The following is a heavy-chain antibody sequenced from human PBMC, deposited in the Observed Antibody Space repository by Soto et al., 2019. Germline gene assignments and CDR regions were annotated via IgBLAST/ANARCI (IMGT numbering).Heavy chain of an antibody. J-gene: IGHJ6*02. Sequence: GGSLRLSCTASGFTFGDYAMSWFRQAPGKGLEWVGFIRSKAYGGTTEYAASVKGRFTISRDDSKSIAYLQMNSLKTEDTAVYYCTRDRSSGYYYGMDVWGQGTTVTVSS. D-gene: IGHD3-22*01. CDR1: GFTFGDYA. CDR2: IRSKAYGGTT. V-gene: IGHV3-49*03. CDR3: TRDRSSGYYYGMDV.